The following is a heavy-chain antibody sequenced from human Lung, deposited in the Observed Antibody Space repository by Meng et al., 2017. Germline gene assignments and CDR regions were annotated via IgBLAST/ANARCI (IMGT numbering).Heavy chain of an antibody. V-gene: IGHV3-74*01. CDR2: INRDGTKP. D-gene: IGHD1-1*01. Sequence: VGSGGGLVPPGGSLRLSCAASGFTFTDHLMHWVRQGPGKGLVWVSRINRDGTKPTYADSVKGRFTISRDNAKNTLYLQMNNLRTEDTAFYYCTNDRLNHWGQGALVTVSA. J-gene: IGHJ1*01. CDR1: GFTFTDHL. CDR3: TNDRLNH.